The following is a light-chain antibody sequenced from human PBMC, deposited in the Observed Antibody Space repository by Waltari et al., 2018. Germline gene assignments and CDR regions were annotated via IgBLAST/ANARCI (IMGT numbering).Light chain of an antibody. CDR3: SSYASAGGSHVI. Sequence: QSALTQPPSASRSPGQSVTISCTGTSSDVGAYDDVSWYQQHPGKAPKLMIHEVTKRPSGVPERFSGSKSGNTASLTVSGLQAEDEADYYCSSYASAGGSHVIFGGGTKLTVL. J-gene: IGLJ2*01. CDR2: EVT. CDR1: SSDVGAYDD. V-gene: IGLV2-8*02.